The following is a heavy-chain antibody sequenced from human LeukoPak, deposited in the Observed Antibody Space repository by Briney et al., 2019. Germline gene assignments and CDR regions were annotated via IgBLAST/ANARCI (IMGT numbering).Heavy chain of an antibody. J-gene: IGHJ4*02. CDR2: ISAYNGNT. D-gene: IGHD5-18*01. CDR1: GYTFTSYG. V-gene: IGHV1-18*01. CDR3: ARVREDSYGYGLCFDY. Sequence: ASVKVSCKASGYTFTSYGISWVRQAPGQGLEWMGWISAYNGNTNYAQKLQGRVTMTTDTSTSTAYMELSSLRSEDTAVYYCARVREDSYGYGLCFDYWGQGTLVTVSS.